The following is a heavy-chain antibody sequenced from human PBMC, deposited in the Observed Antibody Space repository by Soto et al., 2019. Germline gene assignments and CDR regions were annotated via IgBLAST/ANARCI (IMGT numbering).Heavy chain of an antibody. J-gene: IGHJ4*02. V-gene: IGHV5-51*01. CDR3: ARVGFGGSGDYTSEFDY. D-gene: IGHD4-17*01. Sequence: GESLKISCKGSGYTFGSYWIGWVRQMPGKGLEWMGIIYPGDSDTKYSPSFQGQVTISADKSIRTAYLQWNSLKASDTAMYYCARVGFGGSGDYTSEFDYWGQGTLVTVSS. CDR1: GYTFGSYW. CDR2: IYPGDSDT.